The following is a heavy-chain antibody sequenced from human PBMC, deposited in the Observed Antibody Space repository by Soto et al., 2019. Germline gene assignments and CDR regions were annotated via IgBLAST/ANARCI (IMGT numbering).Heavy chain of an antibody. V-gene: IGHV3-23*01. Sequence: PGGSLRLSCVASGFTFSSYAMTWVRQAPGKGLEWVSAISGGDGSPSYADSVKGRSTISRDNSKNTLYLHMNSLRADDTAAYYCAKWHSYNYDSLAFSGFDCWGQGTQVTVS. CDR2: ISGGDGSP. CDR3: AKWHSYNYDSLAFSGFDC. CDR1: GFTFSSYA. D-gene: IGHD3-16*01. J-gene: IGHJ4*02.